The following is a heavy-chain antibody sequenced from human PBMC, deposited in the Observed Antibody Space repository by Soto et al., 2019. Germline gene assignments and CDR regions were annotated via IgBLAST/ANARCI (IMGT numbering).Heavy chain of an antibody. CDR1: GFTFSAYW. J-gene: IGHJ4*02. Sequence: GGSLRLSCAASGFTFSAYWMHWVRQAPGKGLVWVSRINSDGSDTAYADSVKGRFTISRDNAKNTLFAQMNSLRIEDTAVYYCVRGREPGETASSFDLWGQGTLVTVSS. CDR3: VRGREPGETASSFDL. CDR2: INSDGSDT. D-gene: IGHD1-26*01. V-gene: IGHV3-74*01.